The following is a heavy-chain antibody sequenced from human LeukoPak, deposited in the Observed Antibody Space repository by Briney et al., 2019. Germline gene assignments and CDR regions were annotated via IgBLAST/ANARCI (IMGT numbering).Heavy chain of an antibody. CDR1: GYTFTDYY. J-gene: IGHJ4*02. D-gene: IGHD3-3*01. V-gene: IGHV1-2*02. CDR3: ARGLKDYDFWSGYRNTENFDY. CDR2: INPSSGGT. Sequence: ASVKVSCKASGYTFTDYYMHWVRQAPGQGLEWMGWINPSSGGTNYAQKLQGRVTLTRDTSMSTAYMELSRLRSDDTAVYYCARGLKDYDFWSGYRNTENFDYWGQGTLVTVSS.